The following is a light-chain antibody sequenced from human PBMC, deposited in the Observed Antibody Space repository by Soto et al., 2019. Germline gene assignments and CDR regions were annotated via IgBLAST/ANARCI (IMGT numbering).Light chain of an antibody. V-gene: IGLV2-14*03. CDR3: TSYTNSITV. CDR2: DVD. Sequence: QSALTQPASVSGSPGQSITISCTGTSSDVGGYNYVSWYQQHPGKAPKLMIFDVDNRPSGVSNRFSGSKSGYTASLTISGLQAEDEADYYCTSYTNSITVFGGGTKVTVL. J-gene: IGLJ3*02. CDR1: SSDVGGYNY.